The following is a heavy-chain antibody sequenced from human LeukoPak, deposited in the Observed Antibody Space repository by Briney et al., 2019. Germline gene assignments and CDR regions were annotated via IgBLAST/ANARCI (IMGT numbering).Heavy chain of an antibody. CDR2: INSDGSST. V-gene: IGHV3-74*01. J-gene: IGHJ3*01. CDR1: GXTFSTYW. Sequence: PGGSLRLSCAASGXTFSTYWMHWVRQAPGKGLVWVSHINSDGSSTNYADSVKGRFTISRDNAKNTVYLQMNSLRAEDTAVYYCSRGREGRDWGQGTMVTVSS. CDR3: SRGREGRD.